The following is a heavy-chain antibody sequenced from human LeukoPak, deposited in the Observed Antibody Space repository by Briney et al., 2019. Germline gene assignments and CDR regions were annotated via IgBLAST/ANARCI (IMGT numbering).Heavy chain of an antibody. J-gene: IGHJ4*02. V-gene: IGHV3-9*03. CDR2: ISWNSGSI. Sequence: LPGGSLRLSCAASGFTFDDYAMHWVRQAPGEGLEWVSGISWNSGSIGYADSVKGRFTISRDNAKNSLYLQMNSLRAEDMALYYCAKGSGYDHDGLFDYWGQGTLVTVSS. D-gene: IGHD5-12*01. CDR1: GFTFDDYA. CDR3: AKGSGYDHDGLFDY.